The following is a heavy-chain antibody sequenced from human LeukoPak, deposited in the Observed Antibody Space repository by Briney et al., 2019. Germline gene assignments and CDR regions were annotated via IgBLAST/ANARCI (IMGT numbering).Heavy chain of an antibody. V-gene: IGHV4-31*03. CDR3: ASGERYCSSTSCYALDY. CDR1: GGSISSGGYY. D-gene: IGHD2-2*01. CDR2: IYYSGST. J-gene: IGHJ4*02. Sequence: SETLSLTCTVSGGSISSGGYYWSWIRQHPGKGLEWIGYIYYSGSTYYNPSLKSRVTISVDTSKNQFSLKLSSVTAADTAVYYCASGERYCSSTSCYALDYWGQGTLVTVSS.